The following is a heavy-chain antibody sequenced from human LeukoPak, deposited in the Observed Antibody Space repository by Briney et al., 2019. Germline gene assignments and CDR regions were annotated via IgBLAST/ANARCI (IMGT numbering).Heavy chain of an antibody. CDR3: AKGGPTGDLRSPGRDW. D-gene: IGHD7-27*01. CDR2: IDSGSRTI. Sequence: GGSLRLSCAASGFTFSSFSMNWVRQAPGKGLEWISFIDSGSRTIFYADSVKGRFTISRDNAKNSLFLQMSSLRAEDTAVYYCAKGGPTGDLRSPGRDWWGQGALVTVSS. CDR1: GFTFSSFS. J-gene: IGHJ4*02. V-gene: IGHV3-48*04.